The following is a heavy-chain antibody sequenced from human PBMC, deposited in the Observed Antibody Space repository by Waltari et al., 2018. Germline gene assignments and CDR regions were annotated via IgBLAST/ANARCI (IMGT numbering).Heavy chain of an antibody. CDR2: MKADGTE. V-gene: IGHV3-7*01. Sequence: EVQLVESGGDLVQPGGSLRLSCAASGFTFSDYSMSWRRQAPGKGPEWVATMKADGTEYYADSVRGRFTVSRDNSKNSLFLQMKSLRVEDTGVYYCARDRSGWSRDYWGQGTLVTVSS. J-gene: IGHJ4*02. D-gene: IGHD6-19*01. CDR3: ARDRSGWSRDY. CDR1: GFTFSDYS.